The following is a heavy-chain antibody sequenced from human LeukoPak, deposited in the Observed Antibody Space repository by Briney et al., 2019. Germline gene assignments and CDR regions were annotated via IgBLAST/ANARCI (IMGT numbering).Heavy chain of an antibody. V-gene: IGHV3-23*01. Sequence: PGGSLRLSCAASGFTFSSYAINWVRQAPGKGLEWVSTISGSGAYTYYADSVKGRFTISRDNSKNTLFLQMNSLRAEDTAVYYCAKPAKTDYADYWGQGTLVTVSS. CDR2: ISGSGAYT. D-gene: IGHD1-14*01. J-gene: IGHJ4*02. CDR1: GFTFSSYA. CDR3: AKPAKTDYADY.